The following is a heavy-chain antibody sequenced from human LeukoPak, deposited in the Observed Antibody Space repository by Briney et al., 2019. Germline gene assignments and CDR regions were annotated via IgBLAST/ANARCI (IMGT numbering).Heavy chain of an antibody. D-gene: IGHD6-13*01. CDR3: ARDQGSSSWYGGGWFDP. V-gene: IGHV1-18*01. CDR2: ISAYNGNT. Sequence: RASVKVSCQASGYTFTSYGISWVRQAPGQGLEWMGWISAYNGNTNYAQKLQGRVTMTTDTSTSTAYMELRSLRSDDTAVYYCARDQGSSSWYGGGWFDPWGQRTLVTVSS. CDR1: GYTFTSYG. J-gene: IGHJ5*02.